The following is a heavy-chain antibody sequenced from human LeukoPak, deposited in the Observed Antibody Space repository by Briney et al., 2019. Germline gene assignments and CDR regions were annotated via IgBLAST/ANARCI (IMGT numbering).Heavy chain of an antibody. D-gene: IGHD3-9*01. V-gene: IGHV3-11*04. CDR3: AFNYDILTGYYTDYFDY. CDR1: GFPFSDYY. J-gene: IGHJ4*02. CDR2: ISSSGSTI. Sequence: GGSLRLSCAASGFPFSDYYMSWIRQAPGKGLEWVSYISSSGSTIYYADSVKGRFTISRDNAKNSLYLQMNSLRAEDTAVYYCAFNYDILTGYYTDYFDYWGQGTLVTVSS.